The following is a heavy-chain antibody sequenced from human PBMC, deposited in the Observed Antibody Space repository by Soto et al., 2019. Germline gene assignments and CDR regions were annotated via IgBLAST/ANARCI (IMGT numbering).Heavy chain of an antibody. CDR2: INHSGST. CDR1: GGSFSGYY. V-gene: IGHV4-34*01. Sequence: PSETLSLTCAVYGGSFSGYYWSWIRQPPGKGLEWIGEINHSGSTNYNPSLKSRVTISVDTSKNQFSLKLSSVTAADTAVYYCARRTGTPEEFDYWGQGTLVTVSS. J-gene: IGHJ4*02. D-gene: IGHD1-1*01. CDR3: ARRTGTPEEFDY.